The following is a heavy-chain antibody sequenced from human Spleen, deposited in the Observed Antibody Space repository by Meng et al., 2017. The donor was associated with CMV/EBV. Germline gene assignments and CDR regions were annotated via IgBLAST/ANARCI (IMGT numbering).Heavy chain of an antibody. CDR1: GVNFNFNAYA. D-gene: IGHD7-27*01. Sequence: SVKVSCKSSGVNFNFNAYAINWVRQAPGQGLEWVGGIIPVINEPDYAQKFRARVTITADKSTRTVYMEMTSLRSEDTAMFYYARGLGIGAFDIWAQGTMVTVSS. CDR3: ARGLGIGAFDI. V-gene: IGHV1-69*10. J-gene: IGHJ3*02. CDR2: IIPVINEP.